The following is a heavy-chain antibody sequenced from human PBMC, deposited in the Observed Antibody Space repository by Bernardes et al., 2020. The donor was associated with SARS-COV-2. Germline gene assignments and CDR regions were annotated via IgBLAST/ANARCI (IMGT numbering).Heavy chain of an antibody. CDR3: AREDRVPRGRINFFDY. D-gene: IGHD3-10*01. CDR2: LYTSGST. V-gene: IGHV4-61*02. J-gene: IGHJ4*02. CDR1: GASISSGLYY. Sequence: SETLSLTCTVSGASISSGLYYWSWIRQPAGKGLEWIGRLYTSGSTNYNTSLKSRVTISGDTSKNQFSLRLNSVTAADTAVYYCAREDRVPRGRINFFDYWSQGTLVTVSS.